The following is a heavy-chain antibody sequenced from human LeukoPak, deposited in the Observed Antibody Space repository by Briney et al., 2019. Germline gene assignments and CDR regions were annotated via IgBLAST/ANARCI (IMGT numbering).Heavy chain of an antibody. J-gene: IGHJ4*02. CDR1: GGSISSYY. V-gene: IGHV4-59*01. CDR2: IYYSGST. D-gene: IGHD3-22*01. CDR3: ARAGESSYYYDSSGPYYFDY. Sequence: TSETLSLTCTVSGGSISSYYWSWIRQPPGKGLEWIGYIYYSGSTNYNPSLKSRVTISVDTSKNQFSLKLSSVTAADTAVYYCARAGESSYYYDSSGPYYFDYWGQGTLVTVSS.